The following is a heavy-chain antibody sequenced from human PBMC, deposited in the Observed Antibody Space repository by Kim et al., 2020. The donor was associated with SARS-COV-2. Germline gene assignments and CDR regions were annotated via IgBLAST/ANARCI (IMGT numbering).Heavy chain of an antibody. D-gene: IGHD3-10*01. Sequence: GGSLRLSCAASGFTSSSCAMSWVRQAPGKGLEWVSTITGSGTYYADSVKGRSTISRDNSKNTLYLQMNSLGAEDTAVYYCAKDHYDSGTSFDHWGQGTLV. CDR1: GFTSSSCA. J-gene: IGHJ4*02. V-gene: IGHV3-23*01. CDR2: ITGSGT. CDR3: AKDHYDSGTSFDH.